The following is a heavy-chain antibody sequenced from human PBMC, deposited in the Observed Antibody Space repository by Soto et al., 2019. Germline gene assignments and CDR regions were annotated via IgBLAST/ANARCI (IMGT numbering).Heavy chain of an antibody. V-gene: IGHV1-46*01. CDR2: INPSGGST. Sequence: ASVKVSCKASGCTFTSYYMHWVRQAPGQGLEWMGIINPSGGSTSYAQKFQGRVTMTRDTSTSTVYMELSSLRSEDTAVYYCARDTPPYYYDSSGYYYVGILWYYYGMDVWGQGTTVTVSS. CDR1: GCTFTSYY. D-gene: IGHD3-22*01. J-gene: IGHJ6*02. CDR3: ARDTPPYYYDSSGYYYVGILWYYYGMDV.